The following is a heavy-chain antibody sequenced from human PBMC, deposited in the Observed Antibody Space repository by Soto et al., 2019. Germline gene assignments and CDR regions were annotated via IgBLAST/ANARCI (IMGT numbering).Heavy chain of an antibody. CDR2: IIPIFGTA. CDR1: GGTFSSYA. D-gene: IGHD6-19*01. J-gene: IGHJ6*02. Sequence: SVKVSCKASGGTFSSYAISWVRQAPGQGLEWMGGIIPIFGTANYAQKFQGRVTITADKSTSTAYMELSSLRSEDTAVHYCARDLSPGVAVGYYYGMDVWGQGTTVTVSS. CDR3: ARDLSPGVAVGYYYGMDV. V-gene: IGHV1-69*06.